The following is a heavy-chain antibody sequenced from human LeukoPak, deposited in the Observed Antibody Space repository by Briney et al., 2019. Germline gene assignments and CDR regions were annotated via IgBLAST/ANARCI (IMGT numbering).Heavy chain of an antibody. Sequence: SETLSLTCAVSGYSISSGYYWGWIRQPPGKGLEWIGSIYHSGSTYYNPSLKSRVTISVDTSKNQFSLNLSSVTAADTAVYYYAREIRYCSSTSCYGGYGMDVWGKGTTVTVSS. V-gene: IGHV4-38-2*01. J-gene: IGHJ6*04. D-gene: IGHD2-2*01. CDR1: GYSISSGYY. CDR3: AREIRYCSSTSCYGGYGMDV. CDR2: IYHSGST.